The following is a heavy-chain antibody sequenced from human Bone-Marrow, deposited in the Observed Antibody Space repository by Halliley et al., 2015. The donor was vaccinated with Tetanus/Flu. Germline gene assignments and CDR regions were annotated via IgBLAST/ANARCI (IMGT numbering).Heavy chain of an antibody. CDR3: ARLSSFYDFFDF. Sequence: TLSLTCSVSGGSVSSGSYYWNWIRQPPGKGLEWIGNIYYSGRPNNNPSLKNRVTISVDTSKHQFSLKLDSVTASDTAIYYCARLSSFYDFFDFWGQGILVTVPS. CDR2: IYYSGRP. V-gene: IGHV4-61*01. CDR1: GGSVSSGSYY. J-gene: IGHJ4*02. D-gene: IGHD3-3*01.